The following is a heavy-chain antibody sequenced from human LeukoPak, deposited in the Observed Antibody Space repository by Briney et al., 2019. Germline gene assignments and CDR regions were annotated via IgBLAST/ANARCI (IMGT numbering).Heavy chain of an antibody. D-gene: IGHD3-10*01. CDR3: AKDGTVRGVIIYYFDY. V-gene: IGHV3-23*01. J-gene: IGHJ4*02. Sequence: GGSLRLSCAASGLNFSSYTMSWVRQAPGKGLEWVSGISGSGGSTYYADSVKGRFTISRDNSKNTLYLQMNSLRAEDTALYYCAKDGTVRGVIIYYFDYWGQGTLVTVSS. CDR1: GLNFSSYT. CDR2: ISGSGGST.